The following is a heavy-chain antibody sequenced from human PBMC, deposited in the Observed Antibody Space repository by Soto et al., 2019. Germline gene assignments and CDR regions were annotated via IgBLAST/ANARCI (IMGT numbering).Heavy chain of an antibody. Sequence: QLQLQESGPGLVKPSETLSLTCTVSGGSISSSSYYWGWIRQPPGKGLEWIGSIYYSGSTYYNPSLKSRVTISVDTSKNQFSLKLSSVTAADTAVYYCASLRKYGSGSYYSSEEVDYWGQGTLVTVSS. D-gene: IGHD3-10*01. V-gene: IGHV4-39*01. CDR2: IYYSGST. J-gene: IGHJ4*02. CDR1: GGSISSSSYY. CDR3: ASLRKYGSGSYYSSEEVDY.